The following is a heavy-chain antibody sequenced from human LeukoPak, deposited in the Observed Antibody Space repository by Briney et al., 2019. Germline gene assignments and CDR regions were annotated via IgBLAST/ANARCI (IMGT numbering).Heavy chain of an antibody. CDR1: GGSFSGYY. Sequence: PSETLSLTCAVYGGSFSGYYWSWIRQPPGKGREWIGEINHSGSTNYNPSLTSRVTISADTSKNQFSLKLSSVTAADTAVYYCARRHLYYYDSSSYPRFDYWGQGTLVTVSS. D-gene: IGHD3-22*01. V-gene: IGHV4-34*01. CDR3: ARRHLYYYDSSSYPRFDY. CDR2: INHSGST. J-gene: IGHJ4*02.